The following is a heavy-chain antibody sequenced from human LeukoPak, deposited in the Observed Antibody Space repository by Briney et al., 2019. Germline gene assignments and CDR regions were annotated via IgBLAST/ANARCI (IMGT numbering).Heavy chain of an antibody. J-gene: IGHJ3*02. D-gene: IGHD3-22*01. V-gene: IGHV4-4*07. CDR3: ARDDYYDSSGYYSDAFDI. Sequence: SETLSLTCTVSGGSISSYYWSWIRQPAGKELEWIGRIYTSGSTNYNPSLKSRVTMSVDTSKNQFSLKLSSVTAADTAVYYCARDDYYDSSGYYSDAFDIWGQGTMVTVSS. CDR1: GGSISSYY. CDR2: IYTSGST.